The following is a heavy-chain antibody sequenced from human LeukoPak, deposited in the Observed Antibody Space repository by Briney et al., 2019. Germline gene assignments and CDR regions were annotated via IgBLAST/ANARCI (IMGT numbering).Heavy chain of an antibody. D-gene: IGHD6-13*01. Sequence: SETLSLTRAVYGGSFRGYYWSWIRQPPGKGLEWIGEINHSGSTNYNPSLTSRVTISVDTSKNQFSLKLSSVAAADTAVYYCAQRGIADRRYMDVWGKGTTVTVSS. CDR2: INHSGST. CDR3: AQRGIADRRYMDV. V-gene: IGHV4-34*01. CDR1: GGSFRGYY. J-gene: IGHJ6*03.